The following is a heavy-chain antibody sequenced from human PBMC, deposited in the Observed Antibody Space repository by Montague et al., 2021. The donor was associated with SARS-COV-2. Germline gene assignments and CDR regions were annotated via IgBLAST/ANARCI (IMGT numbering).Heavy chain of an antibody. D-gene: IGHD6-13*01. Sequence: SETLSLTCTVSRGSISSGDYYWNWIRQSPGKGLEWIGSIYYSGSTYYNPSLKSRVTISVDTSKNQFSLKLSSVTAADTAVYYCARLGRQQLVRLSGMDVWGQGTTVTVSS. CDR3: ARLGRQQLVRLSGMDV. CDR2: IYYSGST. V-gene: IGHV4-39*07. J-gene: IGHJ6*02. CDR1: RGSISSGDYY.